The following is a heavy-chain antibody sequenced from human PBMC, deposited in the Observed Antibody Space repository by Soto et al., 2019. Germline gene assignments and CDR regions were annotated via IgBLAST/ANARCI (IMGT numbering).Heavy chain of an antibody. CDR1: GGSISSGDYY. Sequence: QVQLQESGPGLVKPSQTLSLTCTVSGGSISSGDYYWSWIRQPPGKGLEWIGYIYYSGSTYYNPSLKSRVTISVDTSTNQYSLKLSSVTAADTAVYYCAREAGYGDYLFDYWGQGTLVTVSS. CDR2: IYYSGST. J-gene: IGHJ4*02. CDR3: AREAGYGDYLFDY. D-gene: IGHD4-17*01. V-gene: IGHV4-30-4*01.